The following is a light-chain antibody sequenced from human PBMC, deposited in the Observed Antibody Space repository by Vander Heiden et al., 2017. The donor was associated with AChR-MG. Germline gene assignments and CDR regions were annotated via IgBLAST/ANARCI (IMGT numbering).Light chain of an antibody. V-gene: IGKV3-11*01. J-gene: IGKJ3*01. CDR2: EAS. Sequence: EIVLTQSPATLSLSPGERATLSCRASQSVSSYLAGDQQKPGQAPRLLIYEASNRATGIKDRFSGSGSGTDFTRTISSLEPDDFEGNDGQQHFTFGHGTKVDIK. CDR1: QSVSSY. CDR3: QQHFT.